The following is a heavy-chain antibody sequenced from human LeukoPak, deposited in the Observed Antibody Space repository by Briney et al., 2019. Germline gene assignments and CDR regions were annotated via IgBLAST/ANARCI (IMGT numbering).Heavy chain of an antibody. J-gene: IGHJ4*02. V-gene: IGHV1-69*06. D-gene: IGHD3-22*01. CDR3: ATGYYDSSGYYYLDY. CDR2: IIPIFGTA. Sequence: SVKVSCKASGYTFTGYYMHWVRQAPGQGLEWMGGIIPIFGTANYAQKFQGRVTMTEDTSTDTAYMELSSLRSEDTAVYYCATGYYDSSGYYYLDYWGQGTLVTVSS. CDR1: GYTFTGYY.